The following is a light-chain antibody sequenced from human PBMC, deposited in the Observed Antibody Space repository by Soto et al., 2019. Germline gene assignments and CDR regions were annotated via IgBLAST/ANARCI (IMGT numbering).Light chain of an antibody. CDR3: SSYAGSSSFVL. V-gene: IGLV2-8*01. Sequence: QSALTQSPAASGSPGQSVTISCIGTSADVGGYNYVSWYQQHPGKAPKLMIYEVNKRPSGVPDRFSGSKSGSTASLTVSGLQSEDGADYYCSSYAGSSSFVLFGGGTKLTVL. CDR2: EVN. J-gene: IGLJ2*01. CDR1: SADVGGYNY.